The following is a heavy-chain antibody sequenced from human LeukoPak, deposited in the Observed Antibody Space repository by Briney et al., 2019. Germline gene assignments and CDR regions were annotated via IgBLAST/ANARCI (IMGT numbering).Heavy chain of an antibody. D-gene: IGHD3-10*01. CDR1: GGFFSGYY. V-gene: IGHV4-34*01. Sequence: PSETLSLTCAVYGGFFSGYYWSWIRQPPGKGLEWIGEINHSGSTNYNPSLKSRVTISVDTSKNQFSLKLSSVTAADTAVYYCARLIRSSGSYYSSYYYGMDVWGQGTTVTVSS. CDR2: INHSGST. CDR3: ARLIRSSGSYYSSYYYGMDV. J-gene: IGHJ6*02.